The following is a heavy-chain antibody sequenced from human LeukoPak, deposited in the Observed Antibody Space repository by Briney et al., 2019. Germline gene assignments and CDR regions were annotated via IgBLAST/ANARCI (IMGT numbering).Heavy chain of an antibody. CDR1: GGSISSSSYY. J-gene: IGHJ5*02. CDR2: IYYSGST. Sequence: SETLSLTCTVSGGSISSSSYYWGWIRQPPGKGLEWIGSIYYSGSTYYNPSLKSRVTISVDTSKNQFSLKLSSVTAADTAVYYCASQSGWYGSWFDPWGQGTLVTVSS. V-gene: IGHV4-39*07. CDR3: ASQSGWYGSWFDP. D-gene: IGHD6-19*01.